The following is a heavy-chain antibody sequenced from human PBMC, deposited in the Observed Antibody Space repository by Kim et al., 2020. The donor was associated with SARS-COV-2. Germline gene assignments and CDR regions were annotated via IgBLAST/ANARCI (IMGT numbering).Heavy chain of an antibody. CDR1: GGSISSSSYY. CDR3: ARHDLGGTGLPDY. Sequence: SETLSLTCTVSGGSISSSSYYWGWIRQPPGKGLEWIGSIYYSGSTYYNPSLKSRVTISVDTSKNQFSLKLSSVTAADTAVYYCARHDLGGTGLPDYWGQGTLVTVSS. V-gene: IGHV4-39*01. D-gene: IGHD3-9*01. CDR2: IYYSGST. J-gene: IGHJ4*02.